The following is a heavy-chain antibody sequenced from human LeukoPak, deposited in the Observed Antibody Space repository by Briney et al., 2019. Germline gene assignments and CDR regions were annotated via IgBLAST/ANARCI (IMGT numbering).Heavy chain of an antibody. CDR3: ARGPDASGYYSNWFDP. J-gene: IGHJ5*02. CDR2: IYYTGST. D-gene: IGHD3-22*01. CDR1: GGSLSSFY. Sequence: NPSETLSLTRTVSGGSLSSFYWSWNRPPPGEGLEWIGYIYYTGSTNYNSSLKSRVTISVDTSKTQFSLKVSSVTAADTAVYYCARGPDASGYYSNWFDPWGQGNLVTVSS. V-gene: IGHV4-59*01.